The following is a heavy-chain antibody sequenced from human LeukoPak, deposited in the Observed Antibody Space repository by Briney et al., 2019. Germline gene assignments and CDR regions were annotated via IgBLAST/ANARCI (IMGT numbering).Heavy chain of an antibody. V-gene: IGHV1-69*06. CDR1: GGTFSSYA. CDR2: IIPIFGTA. J-gene: IGHJ6*04. CDR3: ARVLGFGEFSGGMDV. Sequence: ASVKVSCKASGGTFSSYAISWVRQAPGQGLEWMGGIIPIFGTANYAQKFQGRVTITAGKSTSTAYMELSSLRSEDTAVYYCARVLGFGEFSGGMDVWGKGTTVTVSS. D-gene: IGHD3-10*01.